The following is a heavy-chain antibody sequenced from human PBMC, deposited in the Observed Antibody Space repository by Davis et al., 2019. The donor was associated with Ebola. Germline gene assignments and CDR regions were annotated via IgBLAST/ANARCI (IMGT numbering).Heavy chain of an antibody. CDR3: AKDILYYDFWSGYADV. Sequence: GGSLRLSCAASGFTFSSYAMSWVRQAPGKGLEWVSAISGSGGSTYYADSVKGRFTISRDNSKNTLYLQMNSLRAEDTAVYYCAKDILYYDFWSGYADVWGQGTTVTVSS. V-gene: IGHV3-23*01. CDR1: GFTFSSYA. CDR2: ISGSGGST. D-gene: IGHD3-3*01. J-gene: IGHJ6*02.